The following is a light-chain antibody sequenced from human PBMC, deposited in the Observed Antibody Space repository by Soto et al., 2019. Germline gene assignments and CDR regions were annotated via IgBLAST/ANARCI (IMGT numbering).Light chain of an antibody. CDR3: LQYGSSRRT. CDR1: QSIRSY. V-gene: IGKV3-11*01. CDR2: DAS. J-gene: IGKJ1*01. Sequence: EIVLIQSPATLSLSSGASATLSCRAGQSIRSYLAWYQQNRGQAPRLLIYDASNRATGIPAMFSGSGSGTDFTLTIKSLEPEDFAVDDCLQYGSSRRTVGQWNKVDIK.